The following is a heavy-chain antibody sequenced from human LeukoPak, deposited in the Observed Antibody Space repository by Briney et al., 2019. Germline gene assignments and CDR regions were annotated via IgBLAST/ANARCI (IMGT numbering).Heavy chain of an antibody. CDR1: GFTFSSYA. D-gene: IGHD2-2*01. CDR2: ISDSESST. CDR3: ARGGSGTSLLYY. Sequence: TGGSLRLSCAASGFTFSSYAMTWVRQAPGKGLEWVSFISDSESSTNYVDSVKGRFTVSRDNSKNTLFLEMNSLRAEDTAVYYCARGGSGTSLLYYWGQGTLVTVSS. V-gene: IGHV3-23*01. J-gene: IGHJ4*02.